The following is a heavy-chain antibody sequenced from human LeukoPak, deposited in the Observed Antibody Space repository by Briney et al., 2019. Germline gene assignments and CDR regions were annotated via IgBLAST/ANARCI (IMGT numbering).Heavy chain of an antibody. J-gene: IGHJ4*02. CDR2: ISSSSSYI. CDR3: ARARKDTGVCDY. CDR1: GFTFSSYS. V-gene: IGHV3-21*01. Sequence: MTGGSLRLSCAASGFTFSSYSMNWVRQAPGKGLEWVSSISSSSSYIYYADSVKGRFTISRDKANNSLYLQMNSLGAEDTAIYYCARARKDTGVCDYWGQGVLVTVSS. D-gene: IGHD7-27*01.